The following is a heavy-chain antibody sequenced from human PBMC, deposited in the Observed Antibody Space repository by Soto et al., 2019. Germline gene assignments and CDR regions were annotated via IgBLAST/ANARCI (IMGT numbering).Heavy chain of an antibody. CDR1: GYSFTTYW. V-gene: IGHV5-10-1*01. J-gene: IGHJ4*02. Sequence: GESLKISCKGSGYSFTTYWITWVRQMPGKGLEWMGRIDPGDSYTTYSPSFQGHVSMSADKSISAAYLQWNSLKASDTAIYYCAKQRYYDSSGYHLPDYWGQGTLVTVSS. CDR2: IDPGDSYT. CDR3: AKQRYYDSSGYHLPDY. D-gene: IGHD3-22*01.